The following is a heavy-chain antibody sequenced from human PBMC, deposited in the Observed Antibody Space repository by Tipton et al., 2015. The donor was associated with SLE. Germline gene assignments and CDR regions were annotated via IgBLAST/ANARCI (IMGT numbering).Heavy chain of an antibody. CDR1: GFTFSGYW. V-gene: IGHV3-7*01. CDR2: IKQDGSEK. CDR3: ARDGGSLEDYMDV. J-gene: IGHJ6*03. Sequence: SLRLSCAASGFTFSGYWMSWVRQVPGKRLEWVANIKQDGSEKTYVDSVKGRFTISRDNAKNSLWLQMNSLRAEDTAIYYCARDGGSLEDYMDVWGKGTTVTVSS. D-gene: IGHD1-26*01.